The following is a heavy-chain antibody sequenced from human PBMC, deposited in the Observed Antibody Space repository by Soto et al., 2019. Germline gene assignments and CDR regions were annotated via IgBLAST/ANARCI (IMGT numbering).Heavy chain of an antibody. J-gene: IGHJ6*02. CDR1: GFTFSGSA. CDR2: IRSKANSYAT. V-gene: IGHV3-73*01. Sequence: GGSLRLSCAASGFTFSGSAMHWVRQASGKGLEWVGRIRSKANSYATAYAASVKGRFTISRDDSKNTAYLQMNSLKTEDTAVYYCTRPGQGHHLYYYYGMDVWGQGTTVTVSS. CDR3: TRPGQGHHLYYYYGMDV.